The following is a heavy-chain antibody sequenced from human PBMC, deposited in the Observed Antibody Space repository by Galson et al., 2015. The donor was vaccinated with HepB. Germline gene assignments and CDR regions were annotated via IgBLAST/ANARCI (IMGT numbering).Heavy chain of an antibody. CDR2: INAGNGNT. Sequence: SVKVSCKVSGNTFTLYAMQWVRQAPGQRLEWMGWINAGNGNTKYSQKFQGRVAITRDTSARTAYMELSNLRSEDTAVYYCVAGTSGWYVGYWGQGTLVTVSS. CDR1: GNTFTLYA. D-gene: IGHD6-19*01. V-gene: IGHV1-3*01. CDR3: VAGTSGWYVGY. J-gene: IGHJ4*02.